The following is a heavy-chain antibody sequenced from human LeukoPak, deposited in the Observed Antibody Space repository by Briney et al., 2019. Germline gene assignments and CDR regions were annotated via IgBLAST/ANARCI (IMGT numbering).Heavy chain of an antibody. J-gene: IGHJ5*02. CDR1: GFTFSSYW. CDR3: ARSTIRLSWFDP. CDR2: INSDGSST. V-gene: IGHV3-74*01. Sequence: GGSLRLSCAASGFTFSSYWMHWVRQAPGKGLVWVSGINSDGSSTTYADSVKGRFTISRDNAKNTLYLQMNSLRADDTAVYYCARSTIRLSWFDPWGQGTLVTVSS. D-gene: IGHD3-3*01.